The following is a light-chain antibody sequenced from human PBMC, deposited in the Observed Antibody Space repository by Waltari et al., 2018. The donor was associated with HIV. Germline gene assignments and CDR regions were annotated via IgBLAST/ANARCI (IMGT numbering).Light chain of an antibody. V-gene: IGLV1-40*01. Sequence: QSVLTQPPSLSGIPGQRLTISCTGSNSNIGADYDVHWYQHLPGTAPKVLIYGKTKRPSGVPDRFSGSKSGASASLVITGLQAEDEADYYCQSYDNSLSGTYVFGGGTKVNVL. CDR2: GKT. J-gene: IGLJ1*01. CDR1: NSNIGADYD. CDR3: QSYDNSLSGTYV.